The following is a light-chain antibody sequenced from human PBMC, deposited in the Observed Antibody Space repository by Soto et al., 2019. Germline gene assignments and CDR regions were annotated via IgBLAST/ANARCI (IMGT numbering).Light chain of an antibody. J-gene: IGKJ1*01. V-gene: IGKV2-28*01. CDR2: LGS. CDR3: MQALEXSWT. Sequence: DIVMTQSPLSLPVSPVEPASISCRSSQSLLHSNGYSYLDWYLQKPGQSPQLLIYLGSNRAYGVTDSLSGSGSGTDLTLNISRVEAEDVGVYYSMQALEXSWTCGQGTKV. CDR1: QSLLHSNGYSY.